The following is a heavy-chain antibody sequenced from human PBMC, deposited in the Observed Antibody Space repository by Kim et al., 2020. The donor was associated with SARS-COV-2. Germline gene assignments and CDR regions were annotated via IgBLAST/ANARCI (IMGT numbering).Heavy chain of an antibody. J-gene: IGHJ4*02. CDR3: ARGETMGGWDY. CDR2: IIPILGIA. D-gene: IGHD3-10*01. CDR1: GGTFSSYA. V-gene: IGHV1-69*04. Sequence: SVKVSCKASGGTFSSYAISWVRQAPGQGLEWMGKIIPILGIANYAQKFQGRVTITADKSTSTAYMELSSLRSEDTAVYYCARGETMGGWDYWGQGTLVTVSS.